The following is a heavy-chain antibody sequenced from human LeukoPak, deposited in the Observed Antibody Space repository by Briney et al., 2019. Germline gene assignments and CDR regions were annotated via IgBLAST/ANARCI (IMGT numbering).Heavy chain of an antibody. CDR1: GGSLSGYY. Sequence: SETLSLTCAVYGGSLSGYYWSWIRQPPGKGLEWIGEINHSGSTNYNPSLKSRVTISVDTSKNQFSLKLSSVTAADTAVYYCARGELRDGMDVWGQGTTVTVSS. CDR2: INHSGST. CDR3: ARGELRDGMDV. J-gene: IGHJ6*02. V-gene: IGHV4-34*01. D-gene: IGHD1-1*01.